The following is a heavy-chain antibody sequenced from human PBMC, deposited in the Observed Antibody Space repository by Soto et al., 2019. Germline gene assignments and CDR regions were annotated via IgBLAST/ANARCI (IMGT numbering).Heavy chain of an antibody. CDR1: GFTFSSYA. D-gene: IGHD6-19*01. CDR2: MSSNGGTT. V-gene: IGHV3-64D*06. CDR3: VKGHSTGWYKASLDY. Sequence: GGSLRLSCSASGFTFSSYAMHWVRQAPGKGLEYVSAMSSNGGTTYYADSVKGRFTISRDNSKNTLYLQMASRRAEDTAVYYCVKGHSTGWYKASLDYWAEGTLVTVSS. J-gene: IGHJ4*02.